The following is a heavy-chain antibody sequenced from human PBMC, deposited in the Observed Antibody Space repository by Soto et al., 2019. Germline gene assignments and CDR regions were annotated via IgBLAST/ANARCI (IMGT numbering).Heavy chain of an antibody. D-gene: IGHD2-2*01. J-gene: IGHJ6*02. V-gene: IGHV3-11*06. CDR1: GFTFSDYY. CDR2: ISSSSSYT. CDR3: AGYCSSTSCYAVDYYYYGMDV. Sequence: GGSLRLSCAASGFTFSDYYMSWIRQAPGKGLEWVSYISSSSSYTNYADSVKGRFTISRDNAKNSLYLQMNSLRAEDTAVYYCAGYCSSTSCYAVDYYYYGMDVWGQGTTVTVSS.